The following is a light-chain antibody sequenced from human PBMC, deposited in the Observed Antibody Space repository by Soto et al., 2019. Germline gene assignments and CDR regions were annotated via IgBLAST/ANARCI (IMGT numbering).Light chain of an antibody. V-gene: IGKV3D-15*01. J-gene: IGKJ4*01. CDR3: QQYGDWPGA. Sequence: EIVMTQSPPTRSLSAGERATLSCRASQSVGSKLAWYQQRPGQAPRLLIYDASNRATGIPARFSGSGSGTEFSLTISSLQYEDFAVYACQQYGDWPGAFGGGTKVDIK. CDR2: DAS. CDR1: QSVGSK.